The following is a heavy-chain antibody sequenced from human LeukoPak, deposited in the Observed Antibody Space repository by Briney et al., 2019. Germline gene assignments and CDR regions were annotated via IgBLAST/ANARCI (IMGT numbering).Heavy chain of an antibody. D-gene: IGHD3-3*01. J-gene: IGHJ4*02. CDR1: GFTFRSYW. CDR3: TRDFDFSSAI. V-gene: IGHV3-74*01. Sequence: PGVSLRLSYAASGFTFRSYWMHWVRQAPGKGLVWVSRISPDGSTTGHADSVTGRFTTSRDNAKNTLFLQMNSLRAEDTAVYYCTRDFDFSSAIWGQGTLVTVSS. CDR2: ISPDGSTT.